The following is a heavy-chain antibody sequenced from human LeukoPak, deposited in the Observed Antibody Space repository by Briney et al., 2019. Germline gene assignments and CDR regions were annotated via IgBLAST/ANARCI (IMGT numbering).Heavy chain of an antibody. Sequence: PGGSLRLSCAASGFTFSSYAMHWVRQAPGKGLEWVAVISYDGSNKYYADSVKGRFTISRDNPKNTLYLQMNSLRAEDTAVYYCARAFGVVSYFDYWGQGTLVTVSS. D-gene: IGHD3-16*01. CDR2: ISYDGSNK. V-gene: IGHV3-30-3*01. CDR1: GFTFSSYA. CDR3: ARAFGVVSYFDY. J-gene: IGHJ4*02.